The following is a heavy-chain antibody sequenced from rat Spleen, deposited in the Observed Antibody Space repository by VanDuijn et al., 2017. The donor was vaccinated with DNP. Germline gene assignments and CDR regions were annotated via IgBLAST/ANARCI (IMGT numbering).Heavy chain of an antibody. D-gene: IGHD1-10*01. J-gene: IGHJ2*01. CDR1: GFSFSDYD. V-gene: IGHV5S13*01. CDR2: MSPTTRSS. CDR3: VTHNNYYC. Sequence: EVQLVESGGGLVQPGRSLKLSCAASGFSFSDYDMAWVRQAPTKGLEWVACMSPTTRSSYYRDSVKGRFTISRDNAKNTQYLQMDSLRSEDSATYYCVTHNNYYCWGQGVMVTVSS.